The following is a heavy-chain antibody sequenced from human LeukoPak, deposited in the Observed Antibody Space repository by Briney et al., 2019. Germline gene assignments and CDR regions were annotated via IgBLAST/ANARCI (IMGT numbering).Heavy chain of an antibody. CDR3: ARDEYRSGGSCFEKGMDV. D-gene: IGHD2-15*01. CDR1: GGSISSYY. V-gene: IGHV4-59*12. Sequence: SETLSLTCTVSGGSISSYYWSWIRQPPGKGLEWTGYIYYSGSTNYNPSLKSRVTISVDTSKNQFSLKLSSVTAAGTAVYYCARDEYRSGGSCFEKGMDVWGQGTTVTVSS. J-gene: IGHJ6*02. CDR2: IYYSGST.